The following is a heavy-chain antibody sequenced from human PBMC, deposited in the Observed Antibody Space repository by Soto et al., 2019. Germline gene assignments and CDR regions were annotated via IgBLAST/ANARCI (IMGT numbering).Heavy chain of an antibody. CDR3: ARWSFLDS. V-gene: IGHV3-23*01. D-gene: IGHD1-26*01. Sequence: EVQLLESGGGLVRPGGSLRLSCTASGFSFSSYALSWVRQAPGKGLEWVSTISGSDGKTYYADSVKGRFSISRDTSKTTLDLEMTSLRVEDTAVYYCARWSFLDSWGQGTRFTVS. J-gene: IGHJ4*02. CDR2: ISGSDGKT. CDR1: GFSFSSYA.